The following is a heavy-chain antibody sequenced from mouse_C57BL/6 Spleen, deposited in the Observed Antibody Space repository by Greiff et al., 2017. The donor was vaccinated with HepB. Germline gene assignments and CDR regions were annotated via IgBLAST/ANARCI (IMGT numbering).Heavy chain of an antibody. J-gene: IGHJ1*03. CDR1: EYEFPSHD. CDR3: AGRGYGSSYWYFDV. D-gene: IGHD1-1*01. V-gene: IGHV5-2*03. CDR2: INSDGGST. Sequence: EVKLVESGGGLVQPGESLKLSCESNEYEFPSHDMSWVRKTPEKRLELVAAINSDGGSTYYPDTMERRFIISRDNTKKTLYLQMGSLRSEDTALYYCAGRGYGSSYWYFDVWGTGTTVTVSS.